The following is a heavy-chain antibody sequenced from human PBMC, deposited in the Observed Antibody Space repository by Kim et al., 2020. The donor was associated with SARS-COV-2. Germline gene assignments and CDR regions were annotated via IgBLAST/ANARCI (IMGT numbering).Heavy chain of an antibody. CDR3: AKDRDDYGGYYFDY. D-gene: IGHD4-17*01. V-gene: IGHV3-33*06. J-gene: IGHJ4*02. Sequence: ADSVKGRFTISRDNSKNTLYLQMNSLRAEDTAVYYCAKDRDDYGGYYFDYWGQGTLVTVSS.